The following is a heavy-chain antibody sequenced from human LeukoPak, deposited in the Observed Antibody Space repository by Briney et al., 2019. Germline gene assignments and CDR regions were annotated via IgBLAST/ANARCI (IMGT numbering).Heavy chain of an antibody. CDR1: GFTFSSYG. CDR2: IRYDGNNI. D-gene: IGHD1-1*01. J-gene: IGHJ4*02. Sequence: GGSLRLSCAASGFTFSSYGMHWVRQAPGKGLEWVTFIRYDGNNIYYADSVKGRFTISRDNSQNTLYLQMSSLRAEDTAVYYCAKPTGTYFDYWGQGALVTVSS. V-gene: IGHV3-30*02. CDR3: AKPTGTYFDY.